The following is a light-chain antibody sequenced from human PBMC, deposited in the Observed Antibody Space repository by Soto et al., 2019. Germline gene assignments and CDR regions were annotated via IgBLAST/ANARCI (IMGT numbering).Light chain of an antibody. CDR3: YSYRGYYTRV. J-gene: IGLJ1*01. CDR1: SNDVGGYNF. CDR2: EVS. Sequence: QSVLTQPASVSGSPGQSITISCTGTSNDVGGYNFVSWYQQHPGRAPKLLIYEVSRRPSGVSNRFSGSKSGDTASLTISGLQAEDEADYYCYSYRGYYTRVFGTGTKVTAL. V-gene: IGLV2-14*01.